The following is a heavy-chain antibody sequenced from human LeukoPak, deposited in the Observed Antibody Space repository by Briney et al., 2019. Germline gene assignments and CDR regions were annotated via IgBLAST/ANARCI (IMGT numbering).Heavy chain of an antibody. J-gene: IGHJ5*02. D-gene: IGHD3-22*01. CDR1: GFTFTTYA. CDR2: ISESGNT. CDR3: ARGRGYGHPFDP. Sequence: PGGSLRLSCAASGFTFTTYAMTWVRQAPGKGLEWVSAISESGNTYYADSVKGRFTISRDNSRNTLYLQMNSLRAKDTAVYYCARGRGYGHPFDPWGQGTLVTVSS. V-gene: IGHV3-23*01.